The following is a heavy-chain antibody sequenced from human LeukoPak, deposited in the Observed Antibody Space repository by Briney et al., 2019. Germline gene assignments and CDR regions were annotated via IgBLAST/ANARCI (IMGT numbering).Heavy chain of an antibody. Sequence: SETLSLTCTVSGGSISSSSYYWGWIRQPPGKGLEWIGEINHSGSTNYNPSLKSRVTISVDTSKNQFSLKLSSVTAADTAVYYCARGLKRSIAARPDELSDYWGQGTLVTVSS. CDR1: GGSISSSSYY. V-gene: IGHV4-39*07. D-gene: IGHD6-6*01. CDR3: ARGLKRSIAARPDELSDY. CDR2: INHSGST. J-gene: IGHJ4*02.